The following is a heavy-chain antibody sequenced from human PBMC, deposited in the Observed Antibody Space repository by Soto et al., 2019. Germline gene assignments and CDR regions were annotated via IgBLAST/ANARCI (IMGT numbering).Heavy chain of an antibody. J-gene: IGHJ4*02. CDR3: AKELWTTYYSGSGSDS. D-gene: IGHD3-10*01. CDR1: GFTFSNYG. Sequence: GGSLRLSCAASGFTFSNYGVHWVRQAPGKGLEWVAVISYDATHKYYADSVKGRFTISRDNSKNTLYLQMNSLRAEDTAVYYCAKELWTTYYSGSGSDSWGQGTLVTVSS. CDR2: ISYDATHK. V-gene: IGHV3-30*18.